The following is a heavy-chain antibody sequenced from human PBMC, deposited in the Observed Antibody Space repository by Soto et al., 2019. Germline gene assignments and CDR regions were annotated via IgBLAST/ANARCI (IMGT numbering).Heavy chain of an antibody. CDR3: ARSIDP. CDR1: GGSITRSTYY. CDR2: IYYSGST. Sequence: SETLSLTCTVSGGSITRSTYYWSWIRQHPGKGLEWIGNIYYSGSTYYNPSLKSRVTISVDTSKNQFSLKLSSVTAADTAVYYCARSIDPWGQGTLVTVSS. V-gene: IGHV4-31*03. J-gene: IGHJ5*02.